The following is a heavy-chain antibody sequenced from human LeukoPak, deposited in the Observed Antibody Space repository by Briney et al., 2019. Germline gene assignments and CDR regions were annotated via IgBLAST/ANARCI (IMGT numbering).Heavy chain of an antibody. CDR1: GFADSSIF. Sequence: GGSLRLSCEASGFADSSIFMGWVRQAPGKGLEWVSIIHISATTYYADSVKGRFTISRDNAKNSLYLQMNSLRAEDTAVYYCARGSLYYFDYWGQGTLVPVSS. CDR2: IHISATT. CDR3: ARGSLYYFDY. V-gene: IGHV3-66*01. J-gene: IGHJ4*02.